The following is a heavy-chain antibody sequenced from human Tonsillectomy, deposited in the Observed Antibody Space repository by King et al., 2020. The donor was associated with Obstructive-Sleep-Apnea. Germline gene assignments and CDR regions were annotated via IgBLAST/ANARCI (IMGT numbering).Heavy chain of an antibody. J-gene: IGHJ4*02. CDR2: IYPGDSDT. Sequence: QLVQSGAEVKKPGESLKVSCKGSGYSFTNYWIGWVRQRPGRGLEWMGSIYPGDSDTAYSPSFQGQGTIPADKSISTAYLQWGSLKASDTAMYYCARHGSTDTPMFTDYWGQGTLVTVSS. D-gene: IGHD5-18*01. V-gene: IGHV5-51*01. CDR3: ARHGSTDTPMFTDY. CDR1: GYSFTNYW.